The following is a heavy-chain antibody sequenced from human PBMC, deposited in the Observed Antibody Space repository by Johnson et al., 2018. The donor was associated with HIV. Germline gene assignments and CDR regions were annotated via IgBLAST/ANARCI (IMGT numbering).Heavy chain of an antibody. V-gene: IGHV3-33*01. CDR2: IWYDGSRK. CDR3: ARDASLRFLEWFDAFDI. J-gene: IGHJ3*02. Sequence: QVQLVESGGGVVRPGGSLRLSCAASGFIFSSYGMHWVRQAPGKGLEWVAFIWYDGSRKYYADSVKGRFTISRDNAKNTLYLQMNSLRAEDTAVYYCARDASLRFLEWFDAFDIWGQGTMVTVSS. CDR1: GFIFSSYG. D-gene: IGHD3-3*01.